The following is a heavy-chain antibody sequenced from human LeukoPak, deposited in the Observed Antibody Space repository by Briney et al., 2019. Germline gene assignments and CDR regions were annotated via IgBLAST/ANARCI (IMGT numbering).Heavy chain of an antibody. CDR2: ISYDGSNK. CDR1: GFTFSSYG. CDR3: AKDRDGSYCLDY. J-gene: IGHJ4*02. Sequence: GGSLRLSCAAPGFTFSSYGMHWVRQAPGKGLEWVAVISYDGSNKYYADSVKGRFTISRDNSKNTLYLQMNSLRAEDTAVYYCAKDRDGSYCLDYWGQGTLVTVSS. D-gene: IGHD1-26*01. V-gene: IGHV3-30*18.